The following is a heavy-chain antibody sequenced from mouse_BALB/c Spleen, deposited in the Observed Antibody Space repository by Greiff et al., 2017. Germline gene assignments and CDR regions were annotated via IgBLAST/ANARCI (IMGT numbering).Heavy chain of an antibody. V-gene: IGHV3-2*02. J-gene: IGHJ2*01. CDR3: ASDGNYGVSYYFDY. Sequence: EVQRVESGPGLVKPSQSLSLTCTVTGYSITSDYAWNWIRQFPGNKLEWMGYISYSGSTSYNPSLKGRISITRDTSKNQFFLQLNSVTTEDTATYFCASDGNYGVSYYFDYWGQGTTLTVSS. D-gene: IGHD2-1*01. CDR1: GYSITSDYA. CDR2: ISYSGST.